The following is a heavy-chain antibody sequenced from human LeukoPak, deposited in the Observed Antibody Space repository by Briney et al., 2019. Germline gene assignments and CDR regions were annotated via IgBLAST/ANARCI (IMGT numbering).Heavy chain of an antibody. J-gene: IGHJ6*03. CDR3: ARDNSYMDV. D-gene: IGHD4-11*01. V-gene: IGHV4-59*12. CDR1: GGSISSYY. Sequence: SETLSLTCTVSGGSISSYYWSWIRQPPGKGLEWIGYIYYSGSTNYNPSLKSRVTISVDTSKNQFTLNVNSVTAADTAVYYCARDNSYMDVWGKGTTVTVSS. CDR2: IYYSGST.